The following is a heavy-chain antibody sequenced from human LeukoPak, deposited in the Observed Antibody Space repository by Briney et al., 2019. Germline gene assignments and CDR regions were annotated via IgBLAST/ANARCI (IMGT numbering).Heavy chain of an antibody. CDR1: GFTFSSYG. CDR3: ARSYGMDV. J-gene: IGHJ6*02. V-gene: IGHV3-30*03. CDR2: ISYDGSNK. Sequence: GGSLRLSCAASGFTFSSYGMHWVRQAPGKGLEWVAVISYDGSNKYYADSVKGRFTISRDNSKNTLYLQMNSLRAEDTAVYYCARSYGMDVWGQGTTVTVSS.